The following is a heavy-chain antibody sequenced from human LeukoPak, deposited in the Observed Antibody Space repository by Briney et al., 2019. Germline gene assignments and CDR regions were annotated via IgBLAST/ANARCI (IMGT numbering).Heavy chain of an antibody. CDR3: ARGRIAAAGSPGNPSKYYYYMDV. CDR2: IIPIFGTA. V-gene: IGHV1-69*05. CDR1: GGTFSSYA. J-gene: IGHJ6*03. Sequence: GASVKVSCKASGGTFSSYAISWVRQAPGQGLEWMGGIIPIFGTANYAQKFQGRVTITTDESTSTAYMELSSLRSEDTAVYYCARGRIAAAGSPGNPSKYYYYMDVWGKGTTVTVSS. D-gene: IGHD6-13*01.